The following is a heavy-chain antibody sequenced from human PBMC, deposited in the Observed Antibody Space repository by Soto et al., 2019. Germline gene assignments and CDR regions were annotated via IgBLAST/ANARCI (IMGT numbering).Heavy chain of an antibody. D-gene: IGHD3-22*01. Sequence: GGSLRLSCAASGFTFSSYAMSWVRQAPGKGLEWVSAISGSGGSTYYADSVKGRFTISRDNSKNTLYLQMNSLRAEDTAVYYCAKDYYYDSSGYYPVSFANCYYGMDVWGQGTTVTVSS. J-gene: IGHJ6*02. V-gene: IGHV3-23*01. CDR2: ISGSGGST. CDR1: GFTFSSYA. CDR3: AKDYYYDSSGYYPVSFANCYYGMDV.